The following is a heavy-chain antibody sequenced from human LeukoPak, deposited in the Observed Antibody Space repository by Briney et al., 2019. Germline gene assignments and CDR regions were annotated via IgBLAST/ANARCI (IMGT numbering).Heavy chain of an antibody. CDR1: GLPFSSNP. V-gene: IGHV3-23*01. J-gene: IGHJ4*02. CDR3: VKDEQRSGWDFDY. Sequence: GGSLRLSCAVSGLPFSSNPMGGVRQPPGEGLEWVSDITGSGTTTNYADSVKGRFIISRDNSKNTLYLQMNSLRAEDTAIYYCVKDEQRSGWDFDYWGQGTLVTVCS. CDR2: ITGSGTTT. D-gene: IGHD6-19*01.